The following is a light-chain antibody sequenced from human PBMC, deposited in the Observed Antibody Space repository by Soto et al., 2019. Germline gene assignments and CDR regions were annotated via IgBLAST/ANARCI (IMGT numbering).Light chain of an antibody. V-gene: IGKV3-20*01. Sequence: EIVFTQSPGTLSLSPGERATVSRREIQSVINNYLSWYHQKPGQAPRLLIYGASNMATGIPDRFSGSGSGTDFTLTISRLEPEDFAVYYCQQYGSSGTFGKGTKVDIK. CDR3: QQYGSSGT. CDR2: GAS. CDR1: QSVINNY. J-gene: IGKJ1*01.